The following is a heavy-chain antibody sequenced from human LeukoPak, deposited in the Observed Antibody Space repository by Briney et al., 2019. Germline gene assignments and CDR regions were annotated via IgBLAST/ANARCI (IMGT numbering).Heavy chain of an antibody. CDR2: VYSGGST. CDR3: ARLANPSGYWD. D-gene: IGHD3-22*01. CDR1: GFTVITNY. J-gene: IGHJ4*02. V-gene: IGHV3-53*01. Sequence: GGSLRLSCAASGFTVITNYMNWVRQAPGKGLEWVSVVYSGGSTFYADSVKGRFTISRDNSKNTLYLQMNSLRVEDTAVYYCARLANPSGYWDWGQGTLVTVSS.